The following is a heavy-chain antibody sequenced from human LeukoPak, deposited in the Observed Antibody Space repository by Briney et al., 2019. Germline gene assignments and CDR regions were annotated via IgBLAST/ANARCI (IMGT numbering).Heavy chain of an antibody. J-gene: IGHJ3*02. Sequence: GGSLRLSCAASGFSFSRSVVGWVRQAPGKGRGWVSTFLTSTGTTYYTASLRGRFTISAGVWKNTLYVQMARLRAGDTAVYYCVKDYHDYGHLTFIDIWGRGTLVTVSS. CDR2: FLTSTGTT. V-gene: IGHV3-23*01. CDR3: VKDYHDYGHLTFIDI. CDR1: GFSFSRSV. D-gene: IGHD4-17*01.